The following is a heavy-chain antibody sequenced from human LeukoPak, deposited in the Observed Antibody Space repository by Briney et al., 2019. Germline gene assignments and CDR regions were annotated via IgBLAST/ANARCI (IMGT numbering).Heavy chain of an antibody. D-gene: IGHD1-26*01. J-gene: IGHJ4*02. V-gene: IGHV5-51*01. CDR3: ARHKADLVGTYYFDF. Sequence: GESLKISCKGSGYSFTINWIGWVRQVPGKGLEWMGIIYPGDSDTRYSPSFQGQVTFSADKSISTAYLQWNSLKTSDTAMYYCARHKADLVGTYYFDFWGQGTLVTVSS. CDR1: GYSFTINW. CDR2: IYPGDSDT.